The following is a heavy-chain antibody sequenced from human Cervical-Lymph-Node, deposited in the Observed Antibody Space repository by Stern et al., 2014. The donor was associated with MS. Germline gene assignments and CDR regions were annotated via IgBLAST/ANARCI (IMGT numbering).Heavy chain of an antibody. D-gene: IGHD4-11*01. CDR3: ARRRAGWTEVAFSDYFDI. J-gene: IGHJ3*02. V-gene: IGHV1-8*01. CDR2: MNPNSGAT. Sequence: MQLVESGAEVRKPGASVKVACKASGYAFTNYDINWVRKASGQGLEWMGWMNPNSGATGYAQNFQGRLTMTRDTSTDTADMELSDLTSEDTGVYYCARRRAGWTEVAFSDYFDIWGQGTVITVSS. CDR1: GYAFTNYD.